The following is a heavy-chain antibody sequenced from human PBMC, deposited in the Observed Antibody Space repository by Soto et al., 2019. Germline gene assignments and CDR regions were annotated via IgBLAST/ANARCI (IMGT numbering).Heavy chain of an antibody. CDR1: GGSISSTNHY. J-gene: IGHJ4*02. V-gene: IGHV4-39*01. CDR2: IYYSGMT. D-gene: IGHD3-22*01. Sequence: QLQLQESGPGLVKPSETLSLACTVSGGSISSTNHYWGWIRQPPGKVLEWIGDIYYSGMTRYNPSLKSRVTISVDTSKKQFSLKLSSVTAADTAVYYCARHGYYYDSTGYYYFVWGQGTLATVSS. CDR3: ARHGYYYDSTGYYYFV.